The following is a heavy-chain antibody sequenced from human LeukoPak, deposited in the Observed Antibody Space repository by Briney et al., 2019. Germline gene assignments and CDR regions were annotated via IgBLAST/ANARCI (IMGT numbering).Heavy chain of an antibody. V-gene: IGHV3-23*01. J-gene: IGHJ4*02. CDR1: GFTFRSYA. CDR2: LSGSGGST. CDR3: AKDQSGCSGGSCYSSFDY. D-gene: IGHD2-15*01. Sequence: GGSLRLSCAASGFTFRSYAMRWVRQAPGKGLEWVSSLSGSGGSTPYADSVKGRFTISRDNSNNTLYLQMNSLRAEDTAVYYCAKDQSGCSGGSCYSSFDYWGQGTLVTVSS.